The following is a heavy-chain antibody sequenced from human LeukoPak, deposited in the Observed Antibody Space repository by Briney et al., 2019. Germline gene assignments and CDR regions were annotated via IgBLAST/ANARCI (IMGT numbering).Heavy chain of an antibody. CDR1: GFTFSSYA. CDR2: ISGSGGST. V-gene: IGHV3-23*01. J-gene: IGHJ4*02. Sequence: GGSLRLSCAASGFTFSSYAMSWVRQAPGKGLEWVSGISGSGGSTYYADSVKGRFTISRDNSKNALYLQMNSLRAEDTAVYYCAKVGGITIYSFGPDYWGQGTLVTVSS. D-gene: IGHD3-9*01. CDR3: AKVGGITIYSFGPDY.